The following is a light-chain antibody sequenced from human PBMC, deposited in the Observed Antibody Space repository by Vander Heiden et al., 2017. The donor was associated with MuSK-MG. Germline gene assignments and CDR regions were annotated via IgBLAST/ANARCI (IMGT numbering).Light chain of an antibody. J-gene: IGKJ3*01. V-gene: IGKV3-11*01. CDR1: QSGSSY. CDR2: DAS. CDR3: HQRSNGPGFT. Sequence: EFVLTQSPATLSLSTGERATLSCKASQSGSSYLAWYQHKPGQAPSLLIYDASNRATGIPARFSVSGSGTDFTLTIISLEPEDFSVYYCHQRSNGPGFTFGPGTKVXIK.